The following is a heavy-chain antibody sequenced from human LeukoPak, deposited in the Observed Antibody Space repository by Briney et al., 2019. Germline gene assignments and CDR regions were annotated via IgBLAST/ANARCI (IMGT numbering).Heavy chain of an antibody. V-gene: IGHV4-59*08. D-gene: IGHD5-12*01. J-gene: IGHJ4*02. CDR3: ARHDRMGRWLQLSY. CDR2: ISYSGST. Sequence: SETLSLTCTVSGGSISSYYWSWIRQPPGKGLEWIGYISYSGSTNYNPSLKSRVTISLDTSKNQFSLKLSSVTAADTAVYYCARHDRMGRWLQLSYWGQGTLVTVSS. CDR1: GGSISSYY.